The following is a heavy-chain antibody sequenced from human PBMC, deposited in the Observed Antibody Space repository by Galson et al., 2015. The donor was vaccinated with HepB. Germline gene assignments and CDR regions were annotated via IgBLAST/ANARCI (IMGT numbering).Heavy chain of an antibody. CDR1: GFTFSSYA. D-gene: IGHD4-23*01. CDR3: AKDPMNGGRGAFDI. J-gene: IGHJ3*02. Sequence: SLRLSCAASGFTFSSYAMSWVRQAPGKGLEWVSALSGSGGSAYYADSVKGRFTISRDNSKNTLYLQMNSLRSEDTAVYYCAKDPMNGGRGAFDIWGQGTMVTVSS. V-gene: IGHV3-23*01. CDR2: LSGSGGSA.